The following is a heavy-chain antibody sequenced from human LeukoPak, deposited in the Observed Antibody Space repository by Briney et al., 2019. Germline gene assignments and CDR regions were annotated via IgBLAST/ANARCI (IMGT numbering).Heavy chain of an antibody. CDR1: GFTFSSYD. CDR2: ISYDGSNK. CDR3: ARDQGYFNYFDY. Sequence: PGGSLRLSCAASGFTFSSYDMSWVRQAPGKGLEWVAVISYDGSNKYYADSVKGRFTISRDNSKNTLYLQMNSLRAEDTAVYYCARDQGYFNYFDYWGQGTLVTVPS. J-gene: IGHJ4*02. V-gene: IGHV3-30*03. D-gene: IGHD3-22*01.